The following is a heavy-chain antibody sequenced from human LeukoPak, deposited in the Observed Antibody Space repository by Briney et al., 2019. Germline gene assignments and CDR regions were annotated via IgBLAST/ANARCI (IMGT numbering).Heavy chain of an antibody. D-gene: IGHD2-15*01. CDR1: GFTFSSYE. Sequence: GGPLRLSCAASGFTFSSYEMNWVRQAPGKGLEWVSYISSSGSTIYYADSVKGRFTISRDNAKNSLYLQMNSLRAEDTAVYYCARAVVVVVPYYYYGMDVWGKGTTVTVSS. CDR3: ARAVVVVVPYYYYGMDV. J-gene: IGHJ6*04. CDR2: ISSSGSTI. V-gene: IGHV3-48*03.